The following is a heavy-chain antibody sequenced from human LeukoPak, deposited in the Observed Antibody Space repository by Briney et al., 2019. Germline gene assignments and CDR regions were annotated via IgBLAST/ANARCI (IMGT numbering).Heavy chain of an antibody. Sequence: SETLSLTCAVYGGSFSGYYWSWIRQPPGKGLEWIGEINHSGSTNYNPSLKSRVTISVDTSKNQFSLKLSSVTAADTAVYYCARVSVRVGSRARLGRYFDLWGRGTLVTVSS. D-gene: IGHD3-9*01. V-gene: IGHV4-34*01. J-gene: IGHJ2*01. CDR2: INHSGST. CDR3: ARVSVRVGSRARLGRYFDL. CDR1: GGSFSGYY.